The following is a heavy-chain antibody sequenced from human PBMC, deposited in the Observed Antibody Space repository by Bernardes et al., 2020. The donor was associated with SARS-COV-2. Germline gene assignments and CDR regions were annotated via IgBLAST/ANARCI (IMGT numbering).Heavy chain of an antibody. CDR3: ARDTNSNYGMDV. V-gene: IGHV3-33*01. J-gene: IGHJ6*02. D-gene: IGHD4-4*01. Sequence: GGSLRLSCAASGFTFTSYGMHWVRQAPGKGLEWVAVIWYDGSNKYYADSVKGRFTISRDNSKNTLYLQMNSLRAEDTAVYYCARDTNSNYGMDVWGQGTTVTVSS. CDR1: GFTFTSYG. CDR2: IWYDGSNK.